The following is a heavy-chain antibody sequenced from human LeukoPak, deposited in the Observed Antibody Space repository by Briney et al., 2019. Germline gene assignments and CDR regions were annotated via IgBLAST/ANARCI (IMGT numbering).Heavy chain of an antibody. CDR2: FDPEDGET. CDR3: ATLPPYNWNYGY. CDR1: GYTLTELS. J-gene: IGHJ4*02. D-gene: IGHD1-7*01. V-gene: IGHV1-24*01. Sequence: ASVKVSCKVSGYTLTELSMHWVRQAPGKGLEWMGGFDPEDGETIYAQKFQGRVTMTEDTSTDTAYMELSSLRSEDTAVYYCATLPPYNWNYGYWGQGTLVTVSS.